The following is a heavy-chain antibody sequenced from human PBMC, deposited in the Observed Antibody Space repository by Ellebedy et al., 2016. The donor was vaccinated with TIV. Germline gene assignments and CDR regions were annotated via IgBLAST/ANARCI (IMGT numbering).Heavy chain of an antibody. V-gene: IGHV3-7*01. Sequence: PGGSLRLSCAASGFTLSTHRMSWVRQAPGKGLEWVASIKQDGSVQFYVNSVRGRFTISRDNSKTSTYLQMNSLRAEDTAVYYCARWAYVNSWYHLDYWGQGTLVTVSS. J-gene: IGHJ4*02. CDR1: GFTLSTHR. CDR3: ARWAYVNSWYHLDY. D-gene: IGHD1-14*01. CDR2: IKQDGSVQ.